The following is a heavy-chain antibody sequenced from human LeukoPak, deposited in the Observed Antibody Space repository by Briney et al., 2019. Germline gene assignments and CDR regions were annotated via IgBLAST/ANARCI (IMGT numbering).Heavy chain of an antibody. CDR3: ARSRREVGAPGYFDY. D-gene: IGHD1-26*01. CDR1: GDSVSSNNAA. V-gene: IGHV6-1*01. J-gene: IGHJ4*02. Sequence: KASQTLSLTCAISGDSVSSNNAAWNWIRQSPSRGLEWLGRTYYRCQWFDDYAISVKSRITVNPDTSKNQFSLQLNSVTSDDTAVYYCARSRREVGAPGYFDYWGQGSLVTVSS. CDR2: TYYRCQWFD.